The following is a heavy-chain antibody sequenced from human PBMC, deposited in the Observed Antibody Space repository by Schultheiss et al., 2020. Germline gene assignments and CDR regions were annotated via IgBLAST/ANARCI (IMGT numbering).Heavy chain of an antibody. D-gene: IGHD4-17*01. V-gene: IGHV4-39*01. CDR2: VYHSGDS. CDR3: ARHKASYGDRLDS. CDR1: DGSISSSTDY. J-gene: IGHJ4*02. Sequence: SETLSLTCTVPDGSISSSTDYWGWIRQPPGKGLEWIGSVYHSGDSYYNPSLKSRVTISVDTSKKQFSLKLRSVTAADTAVYYCARHKASYGDRLDSWGRGTPVTVSS.